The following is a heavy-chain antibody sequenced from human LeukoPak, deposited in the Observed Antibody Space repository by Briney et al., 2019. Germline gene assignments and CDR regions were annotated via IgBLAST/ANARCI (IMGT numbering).Heavy chain of an antibody. CDR2: IYYSGST. CDR3: ARDPGDPIDY. J-gene: IGHJ4*02. Sequence: SETLSLTCTVSGGSISSSSYYWGWIRQPPGKGLEWIGSIYYSGSTYYNPSLKSRVTISVDTSKNQFSLKLSSVAAADTAVYYCARDPGDPIDYWGQGTLVTVPS. V-gene: IGHV4-39*07. CDR1: GGSISSSSYY. D-gene: IGHD7-27*01.